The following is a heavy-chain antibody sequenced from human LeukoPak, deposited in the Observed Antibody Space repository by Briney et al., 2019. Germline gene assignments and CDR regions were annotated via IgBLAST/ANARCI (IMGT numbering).Heavy chain of an antibody. CDR1: GYTFTGYY. V-gene: IGHV1-2*02. J-gene: IGHJ4*02. Sequence: GASVKVSCKASGYTFTGYYMHWVRQAPGQGLEWMGWINPNSGGTNYAQKFQGRVTMTRDTSISTAYMELSRLRSDDTAVYYCARGNLDCGGDCYDYWGQGTLVTVSS. CDR2: INPNSGGT. CDR3: ARGNLDCGGDCYDY. D-gene: IGHD2-21*01.